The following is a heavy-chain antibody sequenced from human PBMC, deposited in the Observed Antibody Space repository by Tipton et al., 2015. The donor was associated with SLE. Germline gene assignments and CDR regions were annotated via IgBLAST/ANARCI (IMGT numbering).Heavy chain of an antibody. CDR1: GGSFSGYY. CDR3: AAMGGLRYYYYGMDV. D-gene: IGHD5-12*01. Sequence: TLSLTCTVYGGSFSGYYWSWIRQPPGKGLEWIGEINHSGSTNYNPSLKSRVTISVDTSKNQFSLKLSSVTAADTAVYYCAAMGGLRYYYYGMDVWGQGTTVTVSS. J-gene: IGHJ6*02. V-gene: IGHV4-34*01. CDR2: INHSGST.